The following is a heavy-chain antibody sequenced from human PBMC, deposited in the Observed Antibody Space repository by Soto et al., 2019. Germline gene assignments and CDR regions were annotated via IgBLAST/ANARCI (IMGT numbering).Heavy chain of an antibody. V-gene: IGHV4-59*08. CDR1: GGSMNSYY. J-gene: IGHJ5*02. CDR3: ARYSPSKKAVGSNPGWLDP. CDR2: VYDSGTS. Sequence: QVQLQESGPGLVLPSETLSLTCTVSGGSMNSYYWTWVRQPPGKGLEWIGYVYDSGTSKYNASLASRIYMSLDKSRNQFSLGLSYVTAADTAVYFWARYSPSKKAVGSNPGWLDPWGQGTLVAVSS. D-gene: IGHD2-21*01.